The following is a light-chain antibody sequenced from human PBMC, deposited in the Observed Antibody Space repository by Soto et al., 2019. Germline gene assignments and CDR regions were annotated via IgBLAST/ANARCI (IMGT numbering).Light chain of an antibody. Sequence: SYELTQPPSVSVAPGKTARITRGGNNIGSKSVHWYQQKPGQAPVLVIYYDSDRPSGIPERFSGSNSGNTATLTISRVEAGDEADYYCQVWDSSSVVFGGGTKVTVL. CDR1: NIGSKS. V-gene: IGLV3-21*04. J-gene: IGLJ2*01. CDR3: QVWDSSSVV. CDR2: YDS.